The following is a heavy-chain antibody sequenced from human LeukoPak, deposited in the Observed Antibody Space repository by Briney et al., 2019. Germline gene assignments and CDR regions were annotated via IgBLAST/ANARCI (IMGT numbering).Heavy chain of an antibody. CDR3: ARESTASGSVDY. J-gene: IGHJ4*02. Sequence: SETLSLTCTVSGGSISIYYWSWIRQPPGKGLEWIGYIYYSGSTNDNPSLKSRVTISVDTSKNQFSLKLSSVTAADTDVYYCARESTASGSVDYWGQGTLVTVSS. V-gene: IGHV4-59*12. CDR2: IYYSGST. CDR1: GGSISIYY. D-gene: IGHD3-10*01.